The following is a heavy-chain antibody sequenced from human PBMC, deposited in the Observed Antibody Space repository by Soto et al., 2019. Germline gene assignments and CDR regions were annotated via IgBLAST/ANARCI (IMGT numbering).Heavy chain of an antibody. CDR1: GFTFSSYG. V-gene: IGHV3-30*18. D-gene: IGHD6-19*01. Sequence: GGSLRVSCAAAGFTFSSYGMHWVRQAPGKGLEWVAVISYDGSNKYYADSVKGRFTISRDNSKNTLYLQMNSLRAEDTAVYYCAKDHSSGWHLNNMFDYWGQGTLVTVSS. CDR2: ISYDGSNK. J-gene: IGHJ4*02. CDR3: AKDHSSGWHLNNMFDY.